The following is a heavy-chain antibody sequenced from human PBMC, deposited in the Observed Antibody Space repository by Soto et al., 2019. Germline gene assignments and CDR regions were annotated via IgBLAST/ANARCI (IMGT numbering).Heavy chain of an antibody. CDR1: GFTFDDYA. CDR2: ISWNSGSI. CDR3: AKVAISGSYDY. Sequence: PGGSLRLSCAASGFTFDDYAMHWVRQAPGKGLEWVSGISWNSGSIGYADSVKGRFTISRDNAKNSLYLQMNSLRAEDTALYYCAKVAISGSYDYWGQGTLVTVSS. J-gene: IGHJ4*02. V-gene: IGHV3-9*01. D-gene: IGHD1-26*01.